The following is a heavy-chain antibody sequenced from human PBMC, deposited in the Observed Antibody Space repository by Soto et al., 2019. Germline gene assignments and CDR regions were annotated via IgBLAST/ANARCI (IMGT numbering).Heavy chain of an antibody. CDR1: GFTFSSYS. CDR3: ARARQYCSSTSCLEGYYYYGMDV. Sequence: GGSLRLSCAASGFTFSSYSMNWVRQAPGKGLEWVSSISSSSSYIYYADSVKGRFTISRDNAKNSLYLQMNSLRAEDTAVYYCARARQYCSSTSCLEGYYYYGMDVWGQGTTVTVSS. D-gene: IGHD2-2*01. V-gene: IGHV3-21*01. CDR2: ISSSSSYI. J-gene: IGHJ6*02.